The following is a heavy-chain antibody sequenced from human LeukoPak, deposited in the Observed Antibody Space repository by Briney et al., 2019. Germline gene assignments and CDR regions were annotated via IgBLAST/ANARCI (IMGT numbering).Heavy chain of an antibody. CDR1: GGSISGYY. CDR3: TKREGPMSGSYDYFDP. Sequence: SETLSLTCTVSGGSISGYYWSWIRQPPGQGLEWIAYIHSNGYTNYNPSLKSRVTISIDTSKNQFSLKVTSVTAADTAMYYCTKREGPMSGSYDYFDPWGQGTLVTVS. J-gene: IGHJ5*02. D-gene: IGHD1-26*01. CDR2: IHSNGYT. V-gene: IGHV4-4*09.